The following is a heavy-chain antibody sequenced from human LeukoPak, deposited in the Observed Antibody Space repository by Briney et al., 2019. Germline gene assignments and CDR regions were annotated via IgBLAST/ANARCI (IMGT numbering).Heavy chain of an antibody. V-gene: IGHV3-20*04. Sequence: PGGSLRLSCAAFGFTFDDYGMSWVRQAPGKGLEWVSGINWNGGSTGYADSVKGRFTISRDNAKNSLYLQMNSLRAEDAALYYCARSVAASRDYWGQGTLVTVSS. CDR3: ARSVAASRDY. D-gene: IGHD2-15*01. CDR1: GFTFDDYG. J-gene: IGHJ4*02. CDR2: INWNGGST.